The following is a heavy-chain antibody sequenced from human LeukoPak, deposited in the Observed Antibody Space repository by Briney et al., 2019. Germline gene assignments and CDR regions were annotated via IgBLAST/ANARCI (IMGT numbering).Heavy chain of an antibody. J-gene: IGHJ4*02. Sequence: GGSLRLSCAASGFTFTSYSMNWVRQAPGKGLEWVSSISSLSTYIYYADSVKGRFTISRDNAQNTLYLQMNNLRAEDTAVYYCAGRYDSSGYPLHWGQGTLVTVSS. CDR3: AGRYDSSGYPLH. CDR2: ISSLSTYI. V-gene: IGHV3-21*04. CDR1: GFTFTSYS. D-gene: IGHD3-22*01.